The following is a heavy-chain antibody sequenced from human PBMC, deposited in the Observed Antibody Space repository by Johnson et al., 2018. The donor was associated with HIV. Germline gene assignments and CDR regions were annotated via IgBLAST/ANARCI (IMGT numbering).Heavy chain of an antibody. CDR2: ISYDGSNK. CDR1: GFTFSSYA. V-gene: IGHV3-30*04. Sequence: QVQLVESGGGVVQPGRSLRLSCAASGFTFSSYAIHWVRQAPGKGLEWVAVISYDGSNKYYADSVKGRFTMSRDNAKNTLYLQMNSLRPEDTGVYYSHLELRAGDAFDIWGQGTMVTVSS. J-gene: IGHJ3*02. D-gene: IGHD1-7*01. CDR3: HLELRAGDAFDI.